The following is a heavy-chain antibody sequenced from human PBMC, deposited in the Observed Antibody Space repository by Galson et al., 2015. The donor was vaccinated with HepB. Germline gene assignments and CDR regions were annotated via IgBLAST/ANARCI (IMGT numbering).Heavy chain of an antibody. CDR2: ISVYNGNT. Sequence: SVKVSCKASGYIFTNYGISWVRQAPGQGLEWMGWISVYNGNTNNAQKFQGRVTMTTDTSTSTAYMGLRSLRSDDTAVYFCARDRYCSSTSCYVDYWGQGTLVTVSS. D-gene: IGHD2-2*01. CDR1: GYIFTNYG. J-gene: IGHJ4*02. V-gene: IGHV1-18*01. CDR3: ARDRYCSSTSCYVDY.